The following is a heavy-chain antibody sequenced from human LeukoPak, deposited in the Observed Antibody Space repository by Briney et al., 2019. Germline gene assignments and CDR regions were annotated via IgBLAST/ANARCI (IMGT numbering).Heavy chain of an antibody. Sequence: GGSLRLSCAASGFTFSSYAMSWVRQAPGKGLEWVSAISGGGGSTYYADSVKGRFTISRDNSKNTLYLQMNSLRAEDTAVYYCANNYYDLYYFDYWGQGTLVTVSS. V-gene: IGHV3-23*01. CDR2: ISGGGGST. D-gene: IGHD3-22*01. CDR1: GFTFSSYA. J-gene: IGHJ4*02. CDR3: ANNYYDLYYFDY.